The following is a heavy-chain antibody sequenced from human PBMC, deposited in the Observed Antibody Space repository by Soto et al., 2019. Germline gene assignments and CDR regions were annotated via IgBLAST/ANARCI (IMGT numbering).Heavy chain of an antibody. D-gene: IGHD3-10*01. V-gene: IGHV3-15*07. Sequence: GGSLRLSCAASGFAYSNAWINWVRQAPGKGLQWVGRIKSKTDGGSADYAAPVKGRFAVSRDDSKNIVYLQMNSLKIEDTAVYYCTTDSRTTMPEVHFDYWGHGTLVTVSS. CDR1: GFAYSNAW. J-gene: IGHJ4*01. CDR3: TTDSRTTMPEVHFDY. CDR2: IKSKTDGGSA.